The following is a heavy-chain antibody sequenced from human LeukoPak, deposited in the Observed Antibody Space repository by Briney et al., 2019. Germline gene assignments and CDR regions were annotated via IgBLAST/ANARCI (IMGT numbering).Heavy chain of an antibody. D-gene: IGHD1-14*01. J-gene: IGHJ3*01. CDR3: VRDGQQPAPYSFDF. CDR1: GFSFRDHG. Sequence: GGSLRLSCVVSGFSFRDHGMHWVRQAPGKGLEWVTQVWSDGSHTYYADSVKGRFTVSRDTPNNMLFLQMNSLRVEDTAVYYCVRDGQQPAPYSFDFWGQGTMVTVSS. CDR2: VWSDGSHT. V-gene: IGHV3-33*01.